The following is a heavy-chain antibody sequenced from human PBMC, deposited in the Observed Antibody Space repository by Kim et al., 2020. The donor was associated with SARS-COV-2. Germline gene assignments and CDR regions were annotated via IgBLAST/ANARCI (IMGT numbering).Heavy chain of an antibody. Sequence: SVKVSCKASGFTFTSSAMQWVRQARGQRLEWIGWIVVGSGNTNYAQKFQERVTITRDMSTSTAYMELSSLRSEDTAVYYCAAGGRQQLATGPLINYYYYYGMDVWGQGTTVTVSS. V-gene: IGHV1-58*02. CDR1: GFTFTSSA. CDR3: AAGGRQQLATGPLINYYYYYGMDV. CDR2: IVVGSGNT. D-gene: IGHD6-13*01. J-gene: IGHJ6*02.